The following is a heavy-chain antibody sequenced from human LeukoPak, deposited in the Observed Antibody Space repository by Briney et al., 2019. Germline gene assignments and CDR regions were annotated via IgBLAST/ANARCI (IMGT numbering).Heavy chain of an antibody. CDR1: GFTFSSYS. Sequence: GGSLRLSCAASGFTFSSYSMNWVRQAPGKGLEWVSSISSSSSYIYYADSVKGRFTISRDNAKNSLYLQMSSLRAEDTAVYYCARDGPVAAAGLDYWGQGTLVTVSS. V-gene: IGHV3-21*01. D-gene: IGHD6-13*01. CDR2: ISSSSSYI. J-gene: IGHJ4*02. CDR3: ARDGPVAAAGLDY.